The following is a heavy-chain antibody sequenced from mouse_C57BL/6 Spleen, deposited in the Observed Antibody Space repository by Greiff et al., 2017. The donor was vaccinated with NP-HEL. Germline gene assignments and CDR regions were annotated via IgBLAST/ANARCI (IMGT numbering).Heavy chain of an antibody. CDR3: ARDEYYGSYWYFDV. V-gene: IGHV5-4*01. Sequence: DVMLVESGGGLVKPGGSLKLSCAASGFTFSSYAMSWVRQTPEKRLEWVATISDGGSYTYYPDNVKGRFTISRDNAKNNLYLQMSHLKSEDTAIYYCARDEYYGSYWYFDVWGTGTTVTVSS. D-gene: IGHD1-1*01. CDR1: GFTFSSYA. J-gene: IGHJ1*03. CDR2: ISDGGSYT.